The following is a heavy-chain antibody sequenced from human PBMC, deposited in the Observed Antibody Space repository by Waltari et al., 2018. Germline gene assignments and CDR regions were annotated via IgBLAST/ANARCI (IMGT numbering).Heavy chain of an antibody. CDR1: GGTFGTYA. J-gene: IGHJ6*02. V-gene: IGHV1-69*04. Sequence: QVQLVQSGAEVKKPGSSVKVSCKASGGTFGTYAIRWCRQAPGQGLEWMGRIIPIIGSATYAQKCQGRVAITADSATSTAYMELTNLRSADTDVYDCARDHQGGLDVWGQGTTVTVSS. CDR2: IIPIIGSA. CDR3: ARDHQGGLDV.